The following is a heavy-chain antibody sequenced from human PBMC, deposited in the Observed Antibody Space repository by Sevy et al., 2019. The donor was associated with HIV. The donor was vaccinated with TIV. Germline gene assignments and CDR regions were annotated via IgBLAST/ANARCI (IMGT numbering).Heavy chain of an antibody. CDR3: ARESEDTAMVNDY. Sequence: GGSLRLSCAASGFTFSDYYMSWIRQAPGKGLEWVSYISSSGSTIYYAHSVKGRFTISRDNAKNSLYLQMNSLRAEDTAVYYCARESEDTAMVNDYWGQGTLVTVSS. CDR2: ISSSGSTI. V-gene: IGHV3-11*01. CDR1: GFTFSDYY. D-gene: IGHD5-18*01. J-gene: IGHJ4*02.